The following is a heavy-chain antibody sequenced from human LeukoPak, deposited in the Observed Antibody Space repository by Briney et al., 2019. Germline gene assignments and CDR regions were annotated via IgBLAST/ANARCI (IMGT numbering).Heavy chain of an antibody. J-gene: IGHJ4*02. D-gene: IGHD3-22*01. CDR3: ARDPSGYSSRFDY. CDR1: DDSISSSSYY. CDR2: IYYSGNT. Sequence: SETLSLTCTVSDDSISSSSYYWGWIRQPPGKGLEWIGSIYYSGNTYYNPSLKSRVTISIDTSKNQFSLKLRSVIAADTAVYYCARDPSGYSSRFDYWGQGTLVTVSS. V-gene: IGHV4-39*07.